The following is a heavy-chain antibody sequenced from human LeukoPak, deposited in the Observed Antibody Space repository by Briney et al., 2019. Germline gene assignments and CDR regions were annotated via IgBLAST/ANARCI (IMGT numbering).Heavy chain of an antibody. J-gene: IGHJ3*01. CDR1: GFTFSISA. CDR2: ISYSGYNA. CDR3: ARDIELST. Sequence: GGSLRLSCAASGFTFSISAMSWVRQAPGKGLDWVSLISYSGYNAYYADSVRGRFTISRDKSKGTLYLHMHSLRAEDTAIYYGARDIELSTWGLGTMVTVSS. D-gene: IGHD3-16*02. V-gene: IGHV3-23*01.